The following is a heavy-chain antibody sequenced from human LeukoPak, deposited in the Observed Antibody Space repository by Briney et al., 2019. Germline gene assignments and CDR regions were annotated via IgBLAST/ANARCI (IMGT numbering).Heavy chain of an antibody. CDR1: GFTFSTYW. V-gene: IGHV3-74*01. J-gene: IGHJ4*02. CDR3: VRDGSGTTPFDH. Sequence: PGGSLRLSCAASGFTFSTYWMHWVRQAPGRGLVWVSLISTDGSSTYYADSVKGRFTISRDNAKNTLYLQMNSLRAEDTAVYYCVRDGSGTTPFDHWGQGTLVTVSS. CDR2: ISTDGSST. D-gene: IGHD1-26*01.